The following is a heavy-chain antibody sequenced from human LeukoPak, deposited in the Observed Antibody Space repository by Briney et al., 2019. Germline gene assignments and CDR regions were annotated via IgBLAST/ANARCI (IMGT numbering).Heavy chain of an antibody. Sequence: ASVKVPCKASGYTFIGYYLHWVRQAPGQGLEWMGWIDPNSGGTNYAQKFQGRITMTRDTSINTDYIELSRLRSDDTAVYYCARVLHVNYAAFDIWGQGTMVTVSS. J-gene: IGHJ3*02. CDR2: IDPNSGGT. CDR1: GYTFIGYY. D-gene: IGHD4-11*01. CDR3: ARVLHVNYAAFDI. V-gene: IGHV1-2*02.